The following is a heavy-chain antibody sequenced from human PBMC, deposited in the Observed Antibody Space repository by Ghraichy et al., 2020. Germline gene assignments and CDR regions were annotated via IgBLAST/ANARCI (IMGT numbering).Heavy chain of an antibody. CDR1: GGSMSSRGYY. J-gene: IGHJ4*02. CDR2: IYYSGIT. V-gene: IGHV4-31*03. CDR3: ARDGDSSGYYFDS. D-gene: IGHD3-22*01. Sequence: SETRSLTCTVSGGSMSSRGYYWSWMRQHPGKGLEWIGYIYYSGITYYNPSLESRVTISVDMSKNQFSLKVTSLTAADTAVYYCARDGDSSGYYFDSWGQGTLVTVSS.